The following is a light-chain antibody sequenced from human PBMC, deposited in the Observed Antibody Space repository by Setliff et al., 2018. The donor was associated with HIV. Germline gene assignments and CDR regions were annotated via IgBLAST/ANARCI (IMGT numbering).Light chain of an antibody. CDR2: DVN. CDR1: SSDIGGYNY. CDR3: SSKTSTSTLV. V-gene: IGLV2-14*03. J-gene: IGLJ2*01. Sequence: QSVLTQPAPVSGSPEQSITISCTGTSSDIGGYNYVSWYQQYPGKAPTLMLYDVNKRPSGVSNRFSGSKSGNTASLTISGLQAEDEADYYCSSKTSTSTLVFGGGTKVTVL.